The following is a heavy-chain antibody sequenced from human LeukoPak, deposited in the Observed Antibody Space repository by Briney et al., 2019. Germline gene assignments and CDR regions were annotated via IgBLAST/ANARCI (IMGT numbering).Heavy chain of an antibody. CDR2: VYYSGTI. V-gene: IGHV4-39*07. D-gene: IGHD4/OR15-4a*01. J-gene: IGHJ5*02. Sequence: SETLPLTCSVSGASITSGAYYWAWLRQPPGKGLEWIGSVYYSGTINYNPSLKGRVSISRYMSKNQFSLNLNSVNATDTAVYYCARRDYAAWFDPWGQGTLVTVSS. CDR3: ARRDYAAWFDP. CDR1: GASITSGAYY.